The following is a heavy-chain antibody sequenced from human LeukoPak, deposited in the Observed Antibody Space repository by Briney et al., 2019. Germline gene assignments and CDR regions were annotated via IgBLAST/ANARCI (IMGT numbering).Heavy chain of an antibody. Sequence: GGSLRLSCAASGFTFSSYAMNWVRQAPGKGLEWVSVSGSGGDTYYADSVKGRFTISRDNSKNTLYLQMNSLRAEDTAVYYCAKARGATYGTYYFDYWGQGTLVTVSS. V-gene: IGHV3-23*01. D-gene: IGHD4/OR15-4a*01. CDR3: AKARGATYGTYYFDY. CDR1: GFTFSSYA. CDR2: SGSGGDT. J-gene: IGHJ4*02.